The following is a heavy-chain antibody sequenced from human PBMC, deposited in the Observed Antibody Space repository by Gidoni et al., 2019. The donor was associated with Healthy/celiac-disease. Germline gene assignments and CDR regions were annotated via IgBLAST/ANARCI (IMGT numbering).Heavy chain of an antibody. J-gene: IGHJ3*02. D-gene: IGHD1-26*01. Sequence: QVQLVESGGGVVQPGRSLRLSCAASGFTFSSYGMHWVRQAPGKGLEWVAVISYDGSNKYYADSVKGRFTISRDNSKNTLYLQMNSLRAEDTAVYYCAKDHYSRSYGDVFDIWGQGTMVTVSS. V-gene: IGHV3-30*18. CDR3: AKDHYSRSYGDVFDI. CDR1: GFTFSSYG. CDR2: ISYDGSNK.